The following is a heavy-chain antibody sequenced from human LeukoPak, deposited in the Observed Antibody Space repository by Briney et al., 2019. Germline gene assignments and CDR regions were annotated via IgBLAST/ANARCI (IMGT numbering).Heavy chain of an antibody. D-gene: IGHD3-22*01. CDR2: ISYAGSNK. J-gene: IGHJ6*03. Sequence: PGGSLRLSCAASGFTFSSYAMHWVRQAPGKGLEWVAVISYAGSNKYYADSVKGRFTISRDNSKNTLYLQMNSLRAEDTAVYYCARGAPKNYYDSSGYLTRPRYYYYMDVWGKGTMVTVSS. CDR3: ARGAPKNYYDSSGYLTRPRYYYYMDV. V-gene: IGHV3-30*04. CDR1: GFTFSSYA.